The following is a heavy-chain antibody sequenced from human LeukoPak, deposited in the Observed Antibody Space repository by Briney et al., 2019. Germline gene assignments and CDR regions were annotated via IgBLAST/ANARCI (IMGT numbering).Heavy chain of an antibody. CDR2: ISGSGGST. J-gene: IGHJ6*03. CDR3: AKIGRKYDFWTGFYEEEVDYMDV. D-gene: IGHD3-3*01. CDR1: GFTFSSYA. V-gene: IGHV3-23*01. Sequence: GGSLRLSCSASGFTFSSYAMSWVRQAPGKGLEWVSAISGSGGSTYYADSVKGRFTISRDNSKSTLYLQMNSLRVEDTAVYYCAKIGRKYDFWTGFYEEEVDYMDVWGKGTTVTVSS.